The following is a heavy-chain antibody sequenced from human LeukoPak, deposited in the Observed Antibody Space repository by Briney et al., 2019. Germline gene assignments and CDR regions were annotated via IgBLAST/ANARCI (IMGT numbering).Heavy chain of an antibody. CDR2: IYYSGST. Sequence: SETLSLTCTVSGGSISSYYWSWIRQPPGKGLEWIGYIYYSGSTNYNPSLKSRVTISVDTSKNQFSLKLSSVTAADTAVYYCARFPGSAEYRHYYYMDVWGKGTTVTVSS. CDR3: ARFPGSAEYRHYYYMDV. J-gene: IGHJ6*03. V-gene: IGHV4-59*01. D-gene: IGHD2-15*01. CDR1: GGSISSYY.